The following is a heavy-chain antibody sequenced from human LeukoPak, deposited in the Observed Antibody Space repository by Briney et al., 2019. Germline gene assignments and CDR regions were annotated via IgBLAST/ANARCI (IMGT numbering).Heavy chain of an antibody. J-gene: IGHJ3*02. Sequence: GGSLRLSCAASKFTFTNYWMSWVRQAPGKGLEWVANIKEDGSEKRYVGSVKGRFTISRDNAKNSLYLQMNGLRADDTAVYYCAREFNIAVAGIYTGFDIWGQGTMVTVSS. V-gene: IGHV3-7*03. CDR2: IKEDGSEK. CDR1: KFTFTNYW. CDR3: AREFNIAVAGIYTGFDI. D-gene: IGHD6-19*01.